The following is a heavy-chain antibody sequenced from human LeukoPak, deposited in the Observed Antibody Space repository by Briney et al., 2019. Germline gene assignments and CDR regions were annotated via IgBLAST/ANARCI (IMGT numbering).Heavy chain of an antibody. V-gene: IGHV4-39*07. Sequence: SETLSLTCTVSGGSISSSSYYWGWIRQPPGKGLEWIGSIYYSGSTYYNPSLKSRVTISVDTSKNQFSLKLSSVTAADTAVYYCARVNGVLLWFGELTSPFDYWGQGTLVTVSS. CDR3: ARVNGVLLWFGELTSPFDY. J-gene: IGHJ4*02. D-gene: IGHD3-10*01. CDR2: IYYSGST. CDR1: GGSISSSSYY.